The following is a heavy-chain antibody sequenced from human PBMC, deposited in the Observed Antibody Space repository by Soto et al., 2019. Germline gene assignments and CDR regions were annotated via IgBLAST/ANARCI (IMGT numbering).Heavy chain of an antibody. J-gene: IGHJ6*02. V-gene: IGHV3-33*01. D-gene: IGHD2-2*02. Sequence: TGGSLRLSCAASGFTFSSYGMHWVRQAPGKGLEWVAVIWYDGSNKYYADSVKGRFTISRDNSKNTLYLQMNSLRAEDTAVYYCARGKMRVVPAAIQLYYYYGMDVWGQGTTVTVSS. CDR1: GFTFSSYG. CDR3: ARGKMRVVPAAIQLYYYYGMDV. CDR2: IWYDGSNK.